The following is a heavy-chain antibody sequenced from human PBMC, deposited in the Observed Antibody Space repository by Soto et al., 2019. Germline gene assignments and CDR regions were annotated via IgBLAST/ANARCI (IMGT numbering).Heavy chain of an antibody. CDR1: GGTFSSYA. J-gene: IGHJ6*02. CDR3: ARDQCGGDCYSIYYYYGMDV. V-gene: IGHV1-69*01. D-gene: IGHD2-21*02. Sequence: QVQLVQSGAEVKKPGSSVKVSCKASGGTFSSYAISWVRQAPGQGLEWMGGIIPIFGTANYAQKFQGRVTITADEAKSTAYMELSSLRSEDTAVYYCARDQCGGDCYSIYYYYGMDVWGQGTTVTVSS. CDR2: IIPIFGTA.